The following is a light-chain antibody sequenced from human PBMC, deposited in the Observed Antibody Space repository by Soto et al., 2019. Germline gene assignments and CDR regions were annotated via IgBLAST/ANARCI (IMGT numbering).Light chain of an antibody. CDR3: LQDYNYPYT. CDR1: QGIRND. J-gene: IGKJ5*01. V-gene: IGKV1-6*01. Sequence: AIQMTQSPSSLSASVGDRVTITCRASQGIRNDLGWYQQKPGKAPKFLIYGASSLQSGVPSRFSGSGSGTDFTFTINSLQPQDFATYYCLQDYNYPYTFGQGTRLES. CDR2: GAS.